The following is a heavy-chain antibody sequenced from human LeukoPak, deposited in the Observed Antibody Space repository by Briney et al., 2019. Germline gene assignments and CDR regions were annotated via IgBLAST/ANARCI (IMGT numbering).Heavy chain of an antibody. J-gene: IGHJ4*02. CDR3: ARDHLDGSGYLDY. Sequence: GGSLRLSCAASGFTFSSYGMHWVRQAPGKGLEWVAVIWYDGSNKYHADSVKGRFTISRDNSKNTLYVQMNSLRAEDTAVYYCARDHLDGSGYLDYWGQGTLVTVSS. CDR2: IWYDGSNK. CDR1: GFTFSSYG. V-gene: IGHV3-33*01. D-gene: IGHD2-15*01.